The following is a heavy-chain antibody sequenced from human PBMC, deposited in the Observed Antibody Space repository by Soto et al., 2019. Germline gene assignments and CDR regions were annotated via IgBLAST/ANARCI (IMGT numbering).Heavy chain of an antibody. V-gene: IGHV4-34*01. CDR2: INHSGST. CDR1: GGSFSGYY. D-gene: IGHD3-22*01. CDR3: ARGVSSGYYYDSSGLGDWFDP. Sequence: SSETLSLTCAVYGGSFSGYYWSWIRQPPGKGLEWIGEINHSGSTNYNPSLKSRVTISVDTSKNQFSLKLSSVTAADTAVYYCARGVSSGYYYDSSGLGDWFDPWGQGTLVTVSS. J-gene: IGHJ5*02.